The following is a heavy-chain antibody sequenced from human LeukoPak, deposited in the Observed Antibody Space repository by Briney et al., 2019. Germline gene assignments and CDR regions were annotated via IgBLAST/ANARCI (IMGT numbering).Heavy chain of an antibody. CDR3: ARDPTRYYFDY. V-gene: IGHV4-59*01. J-gene: IGHJ4*02. CDR1: GGSTTNYC. CDR2: IYYSGNT. Sequence: SETLSPTCTVSGGSTTNYCWSWPRQPPGKGLEWVGYIYYSGNTNCNPSLKSRVTISVDTSNNQFSLNLSSVTAADTAVYYCARDPTRYYFDYWGQGTLVTVSS.